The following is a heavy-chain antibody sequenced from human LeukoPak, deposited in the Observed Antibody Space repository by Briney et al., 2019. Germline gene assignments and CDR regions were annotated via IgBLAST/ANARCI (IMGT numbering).Heavy chain of an antibody. Sequence: GGSLRLSCVVSAFTFSGYSMHWVRQAPGKGLEWVAFISHDGSNKYCADSLKGRFTISRDNSKNTLFLQMNSQRPEDTAVYYCARVGYDYNWYDAFDIWGQGTMVTVSS. CDR1: AFTFSGYS. J-gene: IGHJ3*02. D-gene: IGHD1-1*01. V-gene: IGHV3-30*04. CDR2: ISHDGSNK. CDR3: ARVGYDYNWYDAFDI.